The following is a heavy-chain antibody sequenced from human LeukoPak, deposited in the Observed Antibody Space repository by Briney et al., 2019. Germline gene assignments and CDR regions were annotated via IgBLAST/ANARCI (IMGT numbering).Heavy chain of an antibody. CDR1: GGSISSGGYS. CDR2: IYHSGST. CDR3: ATETSRPTGGY. D-gene: IGHD1-14*01. Sequence: SQTLSLTCAVSGGSISSGGYSWSWIRQPPGKGLEWIGYIYHSGSTYYNPSLKSRVTISVDTSKNQFSLKLSSVTAADTAVYYCATETSRPTGGYWGQGTLVTVSS. J-gene: IGHJ4*02. V-gene: IGHV4-30-2*01.